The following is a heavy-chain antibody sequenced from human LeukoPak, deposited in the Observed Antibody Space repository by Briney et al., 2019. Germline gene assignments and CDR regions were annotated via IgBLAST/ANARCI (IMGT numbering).Heavy chain of an antibody. V-gene: IGHV3-23*01. Sequence: PGGSLRLSCAASGFTFSSYAMSWVRQAPGKGLDWVSSVSGSGGSTYYADSVKGRFTISRDNSKNTLYLQMNSLRAEDTAVYYCAKHQGSWCSGGSCYSDFDYWGQGTLVTVSS. CDR2: VSGSGGST. CDR1: GFTFSSYA. D-gene: IGHD2-15*01. CDR3: AKHQGSWCSGGSCYSDFDY. J-gene: IGHJ4*02.